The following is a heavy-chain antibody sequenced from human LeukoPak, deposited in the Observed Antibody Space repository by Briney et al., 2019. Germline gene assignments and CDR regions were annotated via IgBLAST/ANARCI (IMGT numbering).Heavy chain of an antibody. Sequence: ASVKVSCKASGYTFTGYYMRWVRQAPGQGLEWMGWINPNSGGTNYAQKFQGRVTMSRDTSISTAYMELSRLRSDDTAVYYCARGRDSSWYGNSYYYYMDVWGKGTTVTVSS. V-gene: IGHV1-2*02. CDR3: ARGRDSSWYGNSYYYYMDV. CDR2: INPNSGGT. CDR1: GYTFTGYY. D-gene: IGHD6-13*01. J-gene: IGHJ6*03.